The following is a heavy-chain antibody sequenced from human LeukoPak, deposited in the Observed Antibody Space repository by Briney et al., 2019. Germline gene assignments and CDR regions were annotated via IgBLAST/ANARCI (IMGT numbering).Heavy chain of an antibody. D-gene: IGHD6-19*01. J-gene: IGHJ4*02. CDR3: ARDSTWLLDY. CDR2: IKEDGSVK. CDR1: GFTFSTYS. Sequence: GGSLRLSCAASGFTFSTYSVNWVRQAPGKGLEWVANIKEDGSVKYYVDSVKGRFTISRDNTKNALYLQMNSLRADDTAVYFCARDSTWLLDYWGQGTLITVSS. V-gene: IGHV3-7*03.